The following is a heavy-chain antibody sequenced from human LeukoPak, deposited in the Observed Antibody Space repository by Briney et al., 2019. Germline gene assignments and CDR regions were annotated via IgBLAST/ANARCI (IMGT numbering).Heavy chain of an antibody. J-gene: IGHJ4*02. D-gene: IGHD5-12*01. CDR1: GYTFTSYD. Sequence: ASVKVSCKASGYTFTSYDINWVRQATGQGLEWMGWMNPNSGNTGYAQKFQGRVTMTRNTSISTAYMELSSLRSEDTAVYYCARESNGGYGFDYWGQGTPVTVAS. CDR2: MNPNSGNT. V-gene: IGHV1-8*02. CDR3: ARESNGGYGFDY.